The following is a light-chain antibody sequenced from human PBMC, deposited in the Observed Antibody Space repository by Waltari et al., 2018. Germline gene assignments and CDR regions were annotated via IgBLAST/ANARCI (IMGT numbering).Light chain of an antibody. J-gene: IGKJ3*01. CDR2: VTS. Sequence: DIQMTQSPSSLSASVGDRVTITCRASQNIGTYLNWYQQKPGKAPKLLIYVTSNLHSGVPSRFTGSGSGTEFTLTISSLQPEDFATYYCQLAQRFPFFGPGTKVDVK. CDR3: QLAQRFPF. CDR1: QNIGTY. V-gene: IGKV1-39*01.